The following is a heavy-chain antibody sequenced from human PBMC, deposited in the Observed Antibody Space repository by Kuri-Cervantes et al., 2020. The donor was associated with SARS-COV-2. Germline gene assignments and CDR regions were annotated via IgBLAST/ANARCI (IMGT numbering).Heavy chain of an antibody. V-gene: IGHV3-64D*08. CDR2: ISSNGGST. CDR1: GFTFSSYA. D-gene: IGHD2-2*02. Sequence: GESLKIFCSASGFTFSSYAMHWVRQAPGKGLEYVSAISSNGGSTYYADSVKGRFTISRDNYKNTLYLQMSSLRAEDTAVYYCVKGYCSSTSCYRGGYWGQGTLVTVSS. CDR3: VKGYCSSTSCYRGGY. J-gene: IGHJ4*02.